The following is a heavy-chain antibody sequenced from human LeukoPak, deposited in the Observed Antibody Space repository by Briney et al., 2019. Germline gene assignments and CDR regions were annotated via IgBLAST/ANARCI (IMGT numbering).Heavy chain of an antibody. J-gene: IGHJ4*02. CDR2: ISAYNGNT. CDR3: ARDWAYCGGDCYSVVGY. CDR1: GYTFTSYG. D-gene: IGHD2-21*01. Sequence: ASVKVSCKASGYTFTSYGISWVRQAPGQGLEWMGWISAYNGNTNYAQKLQGRVTMTTDTSTSTAYMELRSLRSDDTAVYYCARDWAYCGGDCYSVVGYWGQGTLVTVSS. V-gene: IGHV1-18*01.